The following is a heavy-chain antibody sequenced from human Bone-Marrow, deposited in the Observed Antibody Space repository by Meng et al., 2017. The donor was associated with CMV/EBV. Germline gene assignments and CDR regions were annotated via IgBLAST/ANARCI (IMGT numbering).Heavy chain of an antibody. J-gene: IGHJ5*02. CDR3: ARHTTHCSSTSYYRGPNWFDP. V-gene: IGHV5-51*01. D-gene: IGHD2-2*01. CDR1: GYSFTNYW. CDR2: INPGDSET. Sequence: GESLKISCKASGYSFTNYWIGWVRQMPGKGLEWMGIINPGDSETQYSPSFQGQVTISADKSISTAYLQWSSLKASDTAMYYCARHTTHCSSTSYYRGPNWFDPWGQGTLVTVSS.